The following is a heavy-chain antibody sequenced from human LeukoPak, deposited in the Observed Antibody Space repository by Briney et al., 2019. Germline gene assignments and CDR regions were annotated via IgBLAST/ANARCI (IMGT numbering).Heavy chain of an antibody. D-gene: IGHD3-10*01. J-gene: IGHJ5*02. V-gene: IGHV4-34*01. CDR2: INHSGST. CDR1: GGSFSGYY. CDR3: ARGQSNSRAYYYRSGSRRYVA. Sequence: SETLSLTCAVYGGSFSGYYWSWIRQPPGKGLEWIGEINHSGSTNYNPSLKSRVTISVDTSKNQFSLKLSSVTAADTAVYYCARGQSNSRAYYYRSGSRRYVACGQRTLVTVSS.